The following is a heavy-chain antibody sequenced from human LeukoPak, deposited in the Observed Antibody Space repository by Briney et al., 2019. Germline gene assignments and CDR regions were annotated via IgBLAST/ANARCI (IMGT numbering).Heavy chain of an antibody. CDR2: INPNSGGT. CDR3: ARANERSSSWYDFFYYYYGMDV. V-gene: IGHV1-2*02. J-gene: IGHJ6*02. Sequence: ASVKVSCKASGYTYTRYYMHWVRQPPGQGLEWMGWINPNSGGTNYAQKFQDRVTMTRNTSIRTAYMELSKLRSDDTAVYYCARANERSSSWYDFFYYYYGMDVWGQGTTVTVSS. CDR1: GYTYTRYY. D-gene: IGHD6-13*01.